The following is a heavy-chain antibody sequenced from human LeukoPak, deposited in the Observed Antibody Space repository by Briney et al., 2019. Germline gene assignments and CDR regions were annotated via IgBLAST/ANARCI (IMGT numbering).Heavy chain of an antibody. CDR3: ARGPPVLRFLEWLLWAIGFDY. Sequence: SETLSLTCTVSGGSISSSSYYWGWIRQPPGKGLEWIGSIYYSGSTYYNPSLKSRVTISVDTSKNQFSLKLSSVTAADTAVYYCARGPPVLRFLEWLLWAIGFDYWGQGTLVTVSS. CDR2: IYYSGST. D-gene: IGHD3-3*01. V-gene: IGHV4-39*01. CDR1: GGSISSSSYY. J-gene: IGHJ4*02.